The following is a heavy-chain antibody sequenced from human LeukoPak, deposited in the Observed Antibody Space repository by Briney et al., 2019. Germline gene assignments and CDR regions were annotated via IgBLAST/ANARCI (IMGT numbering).Heavy chain of an antibody. CDR1: GGSFSGYY. V-gene: IGHV4-34*01. D-gene: IGHD2-15*01. J-gene: IGHJ4*02. CDR2: INHSGST. CDR3: ASHARAPPLRAHSTGPLFDY. Sequence: SETLSLTCAVYGGSFSGYYWSWIRQPPGKGLEWIGEINHSGSTNYNPSLKSRVTISVDTSKNQFSLKLSSVTAADTAVYYCASHARAPPLRAHSTGPLFDYWGQGTQVTVSS.